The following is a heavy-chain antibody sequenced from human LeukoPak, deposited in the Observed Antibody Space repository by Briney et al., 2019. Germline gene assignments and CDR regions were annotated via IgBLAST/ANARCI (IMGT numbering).Heavy chain of an antibody. V-gene: IGHV3-21*01. CDR1: GFTFSSYS. Sequence: GGSLRLSCAASGFTFSSYSMNWVRQAPGKGLEWVSSISSSSSYIYYADSVKGRFTISRDNAKNSLYLQMNSLRAEDTAVYYCARDNGYSNGHAFDSWGQGIMVTVSS. D-gene: IGHD5-18*01. CDR2: ISSSSSYI. J-gene: IGHJ4*02. CDR3: ARDNGYSNGHAFDS.